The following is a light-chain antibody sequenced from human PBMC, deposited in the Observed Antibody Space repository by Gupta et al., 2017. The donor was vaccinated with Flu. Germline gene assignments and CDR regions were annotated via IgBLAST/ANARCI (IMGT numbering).Light chain of an antibody. CDR3: AAWDDILSGGV. V-gene: IGLV1-44*01. J-gene: IGLJ2*01. CDR1: SSNIGSNT. Sequence: SVSIACSGSSSNIGSNTVNWYQQFPGMAPKLLIYNDHERPSVVPDRFSAAKSGTSAALAISGLQAEDEADYYCAAWDDILSGGVFGGGTKLTVL. CDR2: NDH.